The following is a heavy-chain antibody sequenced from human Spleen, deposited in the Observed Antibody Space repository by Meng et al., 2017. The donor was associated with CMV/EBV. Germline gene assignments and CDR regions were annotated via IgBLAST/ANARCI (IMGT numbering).Heavy chain of an antibody. J-gene: IGHJ3*02. D-gene: IGHD3-9*01. CDR3: ARGASRVVRYFARDAFDI. CDR1: GFTFSSYW. Sequence: GGSLRLSCATSGFTFSSYWMNWVRQAPGKGLDWISYISKSGNTIYYADSVKGRFTISRDNAKNSLYLQVNSLRAEDTAVYYCARGASRVVRYFARDAFDIWGQGTMVTVSS. V-gene: IGHV3-48*04. CDR2: ISKSGNTI.